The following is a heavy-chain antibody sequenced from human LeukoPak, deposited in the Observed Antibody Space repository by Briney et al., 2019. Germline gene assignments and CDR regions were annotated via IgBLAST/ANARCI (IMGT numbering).Heavy chain of an antibody. Sequence: GASVKVSCKASGYTFTSYDINWVRQATGQGLEWMGWMNPNSGNTGYAQKFQGRVTITRNTSISTAYMELSSLRSEDTAVYYCARDGEMATIENYFGYWGQGTLVTVSS. D-gene: IGHD5-24*01. CDR1: GYTFTSYD. CDR2: MNPNSGNT. CDR3: ARDGEMATIENYFGY. J-gene: IGHJ4*02. V-gene: IGHV1-8*03.